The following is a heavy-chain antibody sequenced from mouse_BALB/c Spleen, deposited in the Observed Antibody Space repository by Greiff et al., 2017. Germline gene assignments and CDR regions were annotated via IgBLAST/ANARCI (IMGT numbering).Heavy chain of an antibody. CDR2: IRLKSNNYAT. V-gene: IGHV6-6*02. CDR3: TRPVTGTVGFAY. CDR1: GFTFSNYW. J-gene: IGHJ3*01. D-gene: IGHD4-1*01. Sequence: EVKLVESGGGLVQPGGSMKLSCVASGFTFSNYWMNWVRQSPEKGLEWVAEIRLKSNNYATHYAESVKGRFTISRDDSKSSVYLQMNNLRAEDTGIYYCTRPVTGTVGFAYWGQGTLVTVSA.